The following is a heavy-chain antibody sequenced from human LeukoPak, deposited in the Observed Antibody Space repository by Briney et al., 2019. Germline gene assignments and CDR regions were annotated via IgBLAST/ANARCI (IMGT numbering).Heavy chain of an antibody. V-gene: IGHV4-59*02. J-gene: IGHJ4*02. CDR2: IYYSGST. CDR3: AREAMYSYGNNFDY. D-gene: IGHD5-18*01. CDR1: GGSVSSYY. Sequence: SETLSLTCTVSGGSVSSYYWSWIRQPPGKGLEWIGYIYYSGSTNYNPSLKSRVTISVDTSKNQFSLKLSSVTAADTAVYHCAREAMYSYGNNFDYWGQGTLVTVSS.